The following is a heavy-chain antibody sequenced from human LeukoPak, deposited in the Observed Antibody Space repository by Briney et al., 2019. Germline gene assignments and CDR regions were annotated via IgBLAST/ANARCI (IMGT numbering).Heavy chain of an antibody. D-gene: IGHD1-26*01. CDR1: GYTFTGYY. V-gene: IGHV1-2*06. J-gene: IGHJ4*02. CDR2: INPNSGGT. CDR3: ARDMGSGSLFDY. Sequence: ASVKVSCKASGYTFTGYYMHWVRQAPGQGLEWMGRINPNSGGTNYAQKFQGRVTMTRDTSISTAYMELSRLRSGDTAVYYCARDMGSGSLFDYWGQGTLVTVSS.